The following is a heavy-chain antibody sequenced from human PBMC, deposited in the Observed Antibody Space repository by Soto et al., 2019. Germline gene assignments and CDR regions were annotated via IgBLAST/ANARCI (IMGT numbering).Heavy chain of an antibody. Sequence: QIQLLQSGAEVKKPGASVKVTCKASGYTFRNFGISWVRQAPGQGREWMGWISAYNANANYAQKFQGRLTMTEDTSTSTAYMELRSLRSDDTAVYYCARENSYFDYWGQGTLVTVSS. J-gene: IGHJ4*02. CDR1: GYTFRNFG. CDR3: ARENSYFDY. CDR2: ISAYNANA. V-gene: IGHV1-18*01.